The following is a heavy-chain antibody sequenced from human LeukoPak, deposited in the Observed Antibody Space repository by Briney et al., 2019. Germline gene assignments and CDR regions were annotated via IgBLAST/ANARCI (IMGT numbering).Heavy chain of an antibody. CDR2: ISAYNGNT. D-gene: IGHD6-19*01. Sequence: ASVKVSCKASGYTFTNYGISWVRQAPGQGLEWMGWISAYNGNTYYAQKLQGRVTMTRDTSTSTAYMELRSLRSDDTAMYYCARDFMESKNSGWYDCFDYWGRGTLVTASS. CDR1: GYTFTNYG. CDR3: ARDFMESKNSGWYDCFDY. V-gene: IGHV1-18*01. J-gene: IGHJ4*02.